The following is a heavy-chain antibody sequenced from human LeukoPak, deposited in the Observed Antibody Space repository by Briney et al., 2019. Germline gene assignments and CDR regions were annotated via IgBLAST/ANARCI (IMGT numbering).Heavy chain of an antibody. CDR1: GGSISSSSYY. J-gene: IGHJ4*02. CDR3: AMYYYDSSGYSNDY. Sequence: SETLSLTCTVSGGSISSSSYYWGWIRQPAGKGLEWIGRIYTSGSTNYNPSLKSRVTMSVDTSKNQFSLKLSSVTAADTAVYYCAMYYYDSSGYSNDYWGQGTLVTVSS. D-gene: IGHD3-22*01. V-gene: IGHV4-61*02. CDR2: IYTSGST.